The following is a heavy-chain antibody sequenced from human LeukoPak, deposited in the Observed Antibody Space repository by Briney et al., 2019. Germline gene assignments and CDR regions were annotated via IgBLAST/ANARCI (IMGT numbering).Heavy chain of an antibody. D-gene: IGHD2-2*03. J-gene: IGHJ3*02. V-gene: IGHV3-30*04. CDR3: ARVDDLDAFDI. Sequence: PGGSLRLSCLTSGFTFSNHAMHWVRQGPGKGLEWVAVISDDESTKFYADSVKGRFTISRDNSKNTLFLQINSLRPEDTAVYYCARVDDLDAFDIWGQGTLVTVSS. CDR1: GFTFSNHA. CDR2: ISDDESTK.